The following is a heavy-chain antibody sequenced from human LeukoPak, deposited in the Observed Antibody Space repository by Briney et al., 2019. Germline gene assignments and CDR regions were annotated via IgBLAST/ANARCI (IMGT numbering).Heavy chain of an antibody. CDR3: ARRGEYQLLYAPGACYFDY. CDR2: ISYDGSNK. V-gene: IGHV3-30*03. D-gene: IGHD2-2*02. Sequence: GRSLRLSCAASGFTFSSYGMHWVRQAPGKGLEWVAVISYDGSNKYNADSVKGRFTISRDNAKNSPYLQMNSLRAEDTAVYYCARRGEYQLLYAPGACYFDYWGQGTLVTVSS. J-gene: IGHJ4*02. CDR1: GFTFSSYG.